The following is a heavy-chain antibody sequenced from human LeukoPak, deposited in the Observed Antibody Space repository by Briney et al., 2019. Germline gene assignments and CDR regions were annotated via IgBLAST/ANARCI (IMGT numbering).Heavy chain of an antibody. D-gene: IGHD3-9*01. J-gene: IGHJ5*02. CDR1: GGSISSSSYY. Sequence: PSETLSLTCTVSGGSISSSSYYWGWIRQPPGKGLEWIGSIYYSGSTYYNPSLKSRVTISVDTSKNQFSLKLSSVTAADTAVYHCARAAPDWLQVNWFDPWGQGTLVTVSS. CDR2: IYYSGST. CDR3: ARAAPDWLQVNWFDP. V-gene: IGHV4-39*01.